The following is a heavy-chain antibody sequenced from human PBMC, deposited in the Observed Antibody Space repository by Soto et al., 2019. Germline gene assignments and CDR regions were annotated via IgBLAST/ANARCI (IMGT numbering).Heavy chain of an antibody. CDR3: ARAYYDSSCYPDFDY. CDR2: ISAYNGNT. D-gene: IGHD3-22*01. J-gene: IGHJ4*02. CDR1: GYTFTSYG. V-gene: IGHV1-18*01. Sequence: QVQLVQSGAEVKKPGASVKVSCKASGYTFTSYGISWVRQAPGQGLEWMGWISAYNGNTNYAQKLQGRVTMTTDTSTSKAYMELRSLRSDDTAVYYFARAYYDSSCYPDFDYWGQGTLVTVSS.